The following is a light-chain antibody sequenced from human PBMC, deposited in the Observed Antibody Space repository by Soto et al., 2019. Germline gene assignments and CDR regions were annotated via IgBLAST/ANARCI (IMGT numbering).Light chain of an antibody. Sequence: EIVLTQSPGTLSLSPWEIATLSCRASQSVGSSHLAWYQQKPGQAPRLLIYGASSRATGIPDRFSGSGSGTDFTLTISRLEPEDFAVYYCQQYGSAPWTFGQGTKVDIK. J-gene: IGKJ1*01. V-gene: IGKV3-20*01. CDR2: GAS. CDR1: QSVGSSH. CDR3: QQYGSAPWT.